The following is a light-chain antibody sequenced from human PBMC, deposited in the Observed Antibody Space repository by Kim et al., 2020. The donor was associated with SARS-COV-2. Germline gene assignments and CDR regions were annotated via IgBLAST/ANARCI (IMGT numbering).Light chain of an antibody. CDR1: KLGDKY. V-gene: IGLV3-1*01. J-gene: IGLJ2*01. Sequence: SYELTQPPSMSVSPGQTASITCSGDKLGDKYACWYQQKPGQSPVLVIYQDSKRPSGIPERLSGSNSGNTATLTISGTQAMDEADYYCQAWDSSTVVFGGG. CDR3: QAWDSSTVV. CDR2: QDS.